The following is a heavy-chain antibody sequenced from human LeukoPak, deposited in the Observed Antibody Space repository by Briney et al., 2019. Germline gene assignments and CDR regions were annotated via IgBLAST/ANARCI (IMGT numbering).Heavy chain of an antibody. J-gene: IGHJ6*03. CDR1: GGSISSGSYY. CDR3: ASSREPGDYYYMDV. D-gene: IGHD1-26*01. Sequence: SETLSLTCTVSGGSISSGSYYWSWIRQPAGKGLEWIGRIYTSGSTNYNPSLKSRVTISVDTSKNQFSLKLSSVTAADTAVYYCASSREPGDYYYMDVWGKGTTVTVSS. V-gene: IGHV4-61*02. CDR2: IYTSGST.